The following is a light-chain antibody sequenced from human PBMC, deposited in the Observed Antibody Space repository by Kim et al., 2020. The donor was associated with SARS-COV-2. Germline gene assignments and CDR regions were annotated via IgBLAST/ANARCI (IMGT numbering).Light chain of an antibody. CDR3: QQNDAFPIT. J-gene: IGKJ5*01. V-gene: IGKV1-33*01. CDR2: DVS. Sequence: DILMTQSPSSLSASVVDRVTITCQATQVIRKFLNWYQQRPGKAPQLLIYDVSNLQTGVPSRFSGSGYGTEFTLTNSSLQPEDFATYYCQQNDAFPITFGQGTRLEIK. CDR1: QVIRKF.